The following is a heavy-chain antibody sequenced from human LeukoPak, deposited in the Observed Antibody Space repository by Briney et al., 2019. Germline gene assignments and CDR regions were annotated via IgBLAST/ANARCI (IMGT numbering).Heavy chain of an antibody. J-gene: IGHJ5*02. V-gene: IGHV4-4*07. CDR3: ARDGYCSSTSFYLPLDPNWFDP. CDR2: IYTSGRT. D-gene: IGHD2-2*03. Sequence: SGTLSLTCTVSGVSISSFYWSWIRQPAGKGLEWMGRIYTSGRTNSHPSLKSGGTMSVDTSKTQFPLKLSSVTAADTAVYYCARDGYCSSTSFYLPLDPNWFDPWGQGTLVTVSS. CDR1: GVSISSFY.